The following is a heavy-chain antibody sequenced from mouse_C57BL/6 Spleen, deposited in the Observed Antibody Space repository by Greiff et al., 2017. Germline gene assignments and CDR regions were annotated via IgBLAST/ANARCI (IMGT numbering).Heavy chain of an antibody. CDR2: IYPSDSET. CDR1: GYTFTSYW. D-gene: IGHD3-2*02. J-gene: IGHJ2*01. Sequence: QVQLQQPGAELVRPGSSVKLSCKASGYTFTSYWMHWVKQRPIQGLEWIGNIYPSDSETHYNQKFKDKATLTVDKSSSTAYMQLSSLTSEDSAVYYCARGAAQAHDYWGQGTTLTVSS. V-gene: IGHV1-52*01. CDR3: ARGAAQAHDY.